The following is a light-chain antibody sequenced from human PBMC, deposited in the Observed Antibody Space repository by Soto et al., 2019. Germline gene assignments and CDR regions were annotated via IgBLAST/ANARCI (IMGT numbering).Light chain of an antibody. CDR2: EVS. CDR1: SSDVGGYNY. Sequence: QSVLTQPASVSGSPGQSITISCTGTSSDVGGYNYVSWYQQHPGKAPKLMIYEVSNRPSGVSNRFSGSKSGNTASLTISGIQAEDQADYHCSSYKSSSNYVFGTGTKVTVL. V-gene: IGLV2-14*01. J-gene: IGLJ1*01. CDR3: SSYKSSSNYV.